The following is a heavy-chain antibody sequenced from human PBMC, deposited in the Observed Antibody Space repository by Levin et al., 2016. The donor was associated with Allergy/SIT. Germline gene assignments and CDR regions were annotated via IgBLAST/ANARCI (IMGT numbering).Heavy chain of an antibody. D-gene: IGHD2-2*01. V-gene: IGHV3-9*01. CDR2: ISWNSGSI. CDR1: GFTFDDYA. Sequence: SLKISCAASGFTFDDYAMHWVRQAPGKGLEWVSGISWNSGSIGYADSVKGRFTISRDNAKNSLYLQMNSLRAEDTALYYCAKGRAGWGEGYCSSTSCYFDYWGQGTLVTVSS. J-gene: IGHJ4*02. CDR3: AKGRAGWGEGYCSSTSCYFDY.